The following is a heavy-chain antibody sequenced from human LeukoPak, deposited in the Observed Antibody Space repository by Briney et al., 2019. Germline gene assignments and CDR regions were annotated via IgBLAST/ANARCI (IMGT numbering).Heavy chain of an antibody. CDR2: IYYSGST. D-gene: IGHD3-3*01. CDR3: ASHGFNVHNLEWLSNWFDP. V-gene: IGHV4-59*08. J-gene: IGHJ5*02. Sequence: SETLSLTCTVSGGSISSYYWSWIRQPPGKGLEGMGYIYYSGSTNYNPSLKSRVTISVDTSKNQFPLKLSSVTAADTAVYYCASHGFNVHNLEWLSNWFDPWGQGTLVTVSS. CDR1: GGSISSYY.